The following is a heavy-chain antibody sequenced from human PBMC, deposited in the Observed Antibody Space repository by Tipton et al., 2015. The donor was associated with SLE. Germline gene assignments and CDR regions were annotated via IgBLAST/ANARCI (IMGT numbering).Heavy chain of an antibody. CDR3: ASSTVTPYYYYYYMDV. CDR1: GFTFSDYY. D-gene: IGHD4-17*01. J-gene: IGHJ6*03. Sequence: SLRLSCAASGFTFSDYYMSWIRQAPGKGLEWVSYISSSGSTIYYADSVKGRFTISRDNAKNSLYLQMNSLRAEDTAVYYCASSTVTPYYYYYYMDVWGKGTTVTVAS. V-gene: IGHV3-11*04. CDR2: ISSSGSTI.